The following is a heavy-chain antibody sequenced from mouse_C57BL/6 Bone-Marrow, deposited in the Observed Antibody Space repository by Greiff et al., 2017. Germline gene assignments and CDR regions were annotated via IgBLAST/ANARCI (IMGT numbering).Heavy chain of an antibody. CDR3: ANGNYRANAMDY. V-gene: IGHV5-17*01. CDR1: GFTFSDYG. CDR2: ISSGSSTI. J-gene: IGHJ4*01. Sequence: EVMLVESGGGLVKPGGSLKLSCAASGFTFSDYGMHWVRQAPEKGLEWVAYISSGSSTIYYADTVKGRFTISRDNAKNTLFLQMTSLRSEDTAMYYCANGNYRANAMDYWGQGTSVTVSS. D-gene: IGHD2-1*01.